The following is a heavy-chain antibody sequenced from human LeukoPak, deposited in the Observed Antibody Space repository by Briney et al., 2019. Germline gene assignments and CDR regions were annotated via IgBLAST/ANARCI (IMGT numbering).Heavy chain of an antibody. Sequence: ASVKVSCKASGYTFTSYYMHWVRQAPGQGLEWMGWINPNSGGTNYAQKFQGRVTMTRDTSISTAYMELSRLRSDDTAVYYCARAAGTFIQYFDYWGQGTLVTVSS. D-gene: IGHD6-13*01. J-gene: IGHJ4*02. CDR2: INPNSGGT. V-gene: IGHV1-2*02. CDR3: ARAAGTFIQYFDY. CDR1: GYTFTSYY.